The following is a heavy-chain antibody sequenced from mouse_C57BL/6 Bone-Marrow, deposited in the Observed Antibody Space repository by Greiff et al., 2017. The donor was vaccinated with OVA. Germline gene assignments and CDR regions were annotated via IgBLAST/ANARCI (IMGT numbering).Heavy chain of an antibody. Sequence: DVKLVESVAELVRPGASVKLSCTASGFNIKNTYMHWVKQRPEQGLEWIGRIDPANGNTKYAPKFQGKATITADTSSNTAYLQLSSLTSEDTAIYYCARRGALFPLGKNAMDYWGQGTSVTVSS. D-gene: IGHD4-1*01. CDR1: GFNIKNTY. V-gene: IGHV14-3*01. J-gene: IGHJ4*01. CDR2: IDPANGNT. CDR3: ARRGALFPLGKNAMDY.